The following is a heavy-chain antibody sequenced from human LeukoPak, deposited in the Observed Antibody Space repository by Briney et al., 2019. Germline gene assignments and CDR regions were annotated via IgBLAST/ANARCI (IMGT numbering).Heavy chain of an antibody. CDR1: GGSISSYY. D-gene: IGHD5-18*01. V-gene: IGHV4-59*12. CDR2: IYYSGST. Sequence: SETLSLTCTVSGGSISSYYWSWIRQPPGKGLKWIGYIYYSGSTYYNPSLKSRVTISVDTSKNQFSLKLSSVTAADTAVYYCARVSFLGSYGLWGKGTTVTVSS. J-gene: IGHJ6*04. CDR3: ARVSFLGSYGL.